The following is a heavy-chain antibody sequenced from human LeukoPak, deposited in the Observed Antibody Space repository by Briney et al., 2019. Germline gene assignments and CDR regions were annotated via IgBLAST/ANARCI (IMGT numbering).Heavy chain of an antibody. J-gene: IGHJ6*02. CDR2: IIPILGIA. Sequence: ASVKVSCKASGGTFSSYAISWVRQAPGQGLEWMGRIIPILGIANYAQKFQGRVTITADKSTSTAYMELSSLRSEDTAVYYCARGWGKYGVIGHDYYYGMDVWGQGTTVTVSS. CDR1: GGTFSSYA. D-gene: IGHD3-10*01. V-gene: IGHV1-69*04. CDR3: ARGWGKYGVIGHDYYYGMDV.